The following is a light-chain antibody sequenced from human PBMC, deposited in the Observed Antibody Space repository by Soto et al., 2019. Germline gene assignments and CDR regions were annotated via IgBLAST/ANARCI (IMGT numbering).Light chain of an antibody. J-gene: IGLJ1*01. Sequence: QSALTQPPSASGSPGQSLTISCTGTSSDVGGYNYVSWYQQYSGKAPKLIIYEVSQWPSGVPDRFSGSKSGNTASLTVSGLQAEDEADYYCSSYAGSNNLGVFGTGTKLTVL. V-gene: IGLV2-8*01. CDR3: SSYAGSNNLGV. CDR2: EVS. CDR1: SSDVGGYNY.